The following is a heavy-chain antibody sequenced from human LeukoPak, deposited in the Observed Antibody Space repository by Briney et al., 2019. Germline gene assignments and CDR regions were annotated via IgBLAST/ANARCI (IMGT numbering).Heavy chain of an antibody. Sequence: GGSLRLSCAASEFTFSAYWMHWVRQAPGKGLVWVSRIRGDGSMTNYADSVKGRFTISRDNAKNTLYLQMNSLRLEDTAVYYCARENLAAAADYWGQGTVVTVSS. V-gene: IGHV3-74*01. CDR2: IRGDGSMT. D-gene: IGHD6-25*01. CDR1: EFTFSAYW. J-gene: IGHJ4*02. CDR3: ARENLAAAADY.